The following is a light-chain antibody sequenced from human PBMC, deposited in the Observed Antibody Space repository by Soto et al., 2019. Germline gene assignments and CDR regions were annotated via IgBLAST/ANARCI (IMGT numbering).Light chain of an antibody. CDR1: QSVSSN. CDR2: GAS. J-gene: IGKJ1*01. CDR3: QQYNNWPPWT. Sequence: EIVMTQSPATLSVSPGERATLSCRASQSVSSNLDWYQQKPGQAPRLLSYGASTRAPGIPARFSGSGSGTEFTLTISSLQSEDFAVYYGQQYNNWPPWTFGQGTKVEIK. V-gene: IGKV3-15*01.